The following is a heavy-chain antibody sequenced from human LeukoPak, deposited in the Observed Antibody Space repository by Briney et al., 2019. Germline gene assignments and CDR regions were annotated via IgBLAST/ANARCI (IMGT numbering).Heavy chain of an antibody. V-gene: IGHV4-39*07. J-gene: IGHJ4*02. Sequence: PETLSLTCTVSGGSISSSSYYWGWIRQPPGKGLEWIGSIYYSGSTYYNPSLKSRVTMSVDTSKNQFSLKLSSVTAADTAVYYCARERLRHYFDYWGQGTLVTVSS. D-gene: IGHD5-12*01. CDR3: ARERLRHYFDY. CDR1: GGSISSSSYY. CDR2: IYYSGST.